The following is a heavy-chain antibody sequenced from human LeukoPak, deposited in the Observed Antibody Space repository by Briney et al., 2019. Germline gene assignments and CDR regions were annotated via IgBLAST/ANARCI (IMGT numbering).Heavy chain of an antibody. J-gene: IGHJ4*02. D-gene: IGHD2-15*01. V-gene: IGHV5-10-1*01. CDR2: IDPSDSYT. Sequence: GESLRISCKGSGYSFTSYWISWVGQMPGKGLEWLGFIDPSDSYTNYSPSFQGHVTISVDKSTGTAYLQWNSLKASDTAMYYCARRGYCSGSGCYDYWGQGTLVTVPS. CDR3: ARRGYCSGSGCYDY. CDR1: GYSFTSYW.